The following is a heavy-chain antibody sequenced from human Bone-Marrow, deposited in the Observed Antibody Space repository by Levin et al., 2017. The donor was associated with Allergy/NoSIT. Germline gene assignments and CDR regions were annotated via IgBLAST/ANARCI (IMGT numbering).Heavy chain of an antibody. CDR2: ISSNGGTT. V-gene: IGHV3-64*01. CDR3: ATEDTSKGSFDS. CDR1: GFTFSDYP. D-gene: IGHD5-18*01. J-gene: IGHJ4*02. Sequence: PGGSLRLSCAASGFTFSDYPMHWVRQAPGKGLEYVSTISSNGGTTYYAKSVKGRFTVSRDNSKNTLYLQMGSLRAEDTAVFYCATEDTSKGSFDSWGQGTLVTVSS.